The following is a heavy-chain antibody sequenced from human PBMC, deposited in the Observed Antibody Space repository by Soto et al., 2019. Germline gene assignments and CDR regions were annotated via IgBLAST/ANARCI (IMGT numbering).Heavy chain of an antibody. CDR2: IYTSGST. V-gene: IGHV4-4*07. Sequence: PSKTLSLTCTVSGGSISSYYWSWIRQPAGKGLEWIGRIYTSGSTNYNPSLKSRVTMSVDTSKNQFSLKLSSVTAADTAVYYCARDRVAVAGLGFYYYYGMDVWGQGTTVTVS. D-gene: IGHD6-19*01. J-gene: IGHJ6*02. CDR3: ARDRVAVAGLGFYYYYGMDV. CDR1: GGSISSYY.